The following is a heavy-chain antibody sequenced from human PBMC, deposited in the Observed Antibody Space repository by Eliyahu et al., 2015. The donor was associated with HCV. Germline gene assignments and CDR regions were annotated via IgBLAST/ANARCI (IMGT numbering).Heavy chain of an antibody. V-gene: IGHV3-23*01. CDR2: INPSPGSAGGT. D-gene: IGHD6-19*01. CDR1: GFTFFNFP. Sequence: EVQLLESGGGLVQPGGSLRLSCAASGFTFFNFPVSWVRQAPGKGLEWVSAINPSPGSAGGTYYAASVEGRFAISRDISRNTVYLQMNSLSAEDTAVYYCATELVVAGPTVGFDPWGQGTLVTVSS. CDR3: ATELVVAGPTVGFDP. J-gene: IGHJ5*02.